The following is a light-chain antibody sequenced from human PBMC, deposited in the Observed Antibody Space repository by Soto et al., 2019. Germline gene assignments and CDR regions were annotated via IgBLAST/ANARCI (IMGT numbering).Light chain of an antibody. J-gene: IGKJ1*01. CDR3: QQYGSYPVT. V-gene: IGKV3-20*01. Sequence: EIVLTQSPGTLSLYPGERATLSCRASQSVSSSYLAWFQQKSGQAPRLLIYVASSRATGIPDRFSGSGSGRDFTLTISRLEPEDFAVYYCQQYGSYPVTFGRGTKVEIK. CDR1: QSVSSSY. CDR2: VAS.